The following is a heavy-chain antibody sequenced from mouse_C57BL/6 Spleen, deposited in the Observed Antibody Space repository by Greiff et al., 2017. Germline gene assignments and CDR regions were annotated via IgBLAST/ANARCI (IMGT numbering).Heavy chain of an antibody. J-gene: IGHJ2*01. V-gene: IGHV3-1*01. CDR3: ARAPHDYAFDY. CDR2: ISYSGST. CDR1: GYSITSGYD. D-gene: IGHD2-4*01. Sequence: EVQLVESGPGMVKPSQSLSLTCTVTGYSITSGYDWHWIRHFPGNKLEWMGYISYSGSTNYNPSLKSRISITHDTSKNHFFLKLNSVTTEDTATYYCARAPHDYAFDYWGQGTTLTVSS.